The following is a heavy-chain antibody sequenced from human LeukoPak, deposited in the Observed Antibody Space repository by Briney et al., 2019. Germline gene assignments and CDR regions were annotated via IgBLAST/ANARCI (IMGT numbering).Heavy chain of an antibody. CDR2: INWNGGST. J-gene: IGHJ4*02. D-gene: IGHD5-24*01. CDR1: GFTFDDYG. CDR3: ARGPNRRDGYIYYFDY. V-gene: IGHV3-20*01. Sequence: GGSLRHSCAASGFTFDDYGMSWVRQAPGKGLEWVSGINWNGGSTGYADSVKGRFTISRDNAKNSLYLQMNSLRAEDTALYHCARGPNRRDGYIYYFDYWGQGTLVTVSS.